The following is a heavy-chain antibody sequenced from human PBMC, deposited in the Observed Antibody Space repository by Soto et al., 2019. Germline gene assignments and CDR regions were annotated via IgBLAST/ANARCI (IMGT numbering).Heavy chain of an antibody. CDR3: ARDLMATGNYYYYGMDV. D-gene: IGHD3-9*01. CDR2: ISAYNADT. V-gene: IGHV1-18*01. Sequence: AASVKVSCKASGYTFASYGFSWVRQAPGQGLEWMGWISAYNADTKYAQRFQGRVTMTIDTSTSTAYMELRSLRSDDTAVYYCARDLMATGNYYYYGMDVWGQGTTVTVSS. CDR1: GYTFASYG. J-gene: IGHJ6*02.